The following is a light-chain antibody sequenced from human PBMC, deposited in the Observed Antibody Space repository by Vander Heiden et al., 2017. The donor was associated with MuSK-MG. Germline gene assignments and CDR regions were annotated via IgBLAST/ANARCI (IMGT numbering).Light chain of an antibody. Sequence: EIVLTQSPATLSLSPGERATLSCRASQSVSSYLSCYQQKPRQAPRLLIYDASTRATGIPPRFSGSGSATAFTLPIGSLEPADFAVYYCQQRSNWPHGLTFGPGTKVDLK. V-gene: IGKV3-11*01. CDR3: QQRSNWPHGLT. J-gene: IGKJ3*01. CDR2: DAS. CDR1: QSVSSY.